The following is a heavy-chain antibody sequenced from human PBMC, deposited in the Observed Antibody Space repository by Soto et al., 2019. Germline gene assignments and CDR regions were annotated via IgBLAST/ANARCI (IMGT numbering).Heavy chain of an antibody. V-gene: IGHV2-5*02. Sequence: QITLKESGPTLVKPTQTLTLTCTFSGFSLSTSGVGVGWIRQPPGKALEWLALIYWDDDKRYSPSLKSRLTITKDTSKNQVVLTMTNMDPVDTATYYCAHGTYDSSGYYEENWFDPWGQGTLVTVSS. CDR2: IYWDDDK. CDR3: AHGTYDSSGYYEENWFDP. J-gene: IGHJ5*02. D-gene: IGHD3-22*01. CDR1: GFSLSTSGVG.